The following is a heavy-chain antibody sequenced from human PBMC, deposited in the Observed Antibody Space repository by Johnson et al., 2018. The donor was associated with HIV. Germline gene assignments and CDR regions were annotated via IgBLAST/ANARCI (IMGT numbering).Heavy chain of an antibody. Sequence: VQLVESGGGVVQPGRSLRLSCAASGFTFDDYAMHWVRQAPGKGLEWVSGISWNSGSIGYADSVKGRFTISRDNAKNTLYLQMNSLRTEDTAVYYCARASHSAFHIWGQGTMVTVSS. CDR3: ARASHSAFHI. V-gene: IGHV3-9*01. CDR2: ISWNSGSI. J-gene: IGHJ3*02. CDR1: GFTFDDYA.